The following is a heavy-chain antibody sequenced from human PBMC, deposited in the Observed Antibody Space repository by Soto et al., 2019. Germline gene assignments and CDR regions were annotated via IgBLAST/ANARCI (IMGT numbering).Heavy chain of an antibody. D-gene: IGHD2-15*01. Sequence: EAQLVESGGGLIQPGRSLRLSCVASAFSFNEYAMHWVRQAPGKGLEWVSGISGESVKTGYGESVKGRSTISRDNVKNFLDLKSNNLKTEDKALYYCARDRTIRDAGSWEHGGFDIWGQGTMVTVSS. CDR2: ISGESVKT. CDR1: AFSFNEYA. V-gene: IGHV3-9*01. CDR3: ARDRTIRDAGSWEHGGFDI. J-gene: IGHJ3*02.